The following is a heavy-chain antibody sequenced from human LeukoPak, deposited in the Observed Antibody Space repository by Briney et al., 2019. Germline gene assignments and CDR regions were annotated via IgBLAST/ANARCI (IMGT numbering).Heavy chain of an antibody. J-gene: IGHJ4*02. V-gene: IGHV1-8*03. CDR3: VREGSDLESYFDY. Sequence: ASVTVSCKGSGYTFTSYDINWVRHAPAQGLEWMGWMNPNSGNTGNAQKFQGRVTIIRDTSISKAYMELSSLRSEDTAVYYCVREGSDLESYFDYWGQGTLVTVSS. CDR2: MNPNSGNT. D-gene: IGHD1-1*01. CDR1: GYTFTSYD.